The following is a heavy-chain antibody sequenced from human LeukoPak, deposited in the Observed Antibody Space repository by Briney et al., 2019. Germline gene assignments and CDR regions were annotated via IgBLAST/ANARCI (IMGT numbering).Heavy chain of an antibody. V-gene: IGHV4-34*01. CDR3: ARGGGMRYYYGSGSPYRT. Sequence: SETLSLTCLVYGGSLSGNYCSWIRQLQGRVRGWVGEINHSGSTNYNPSLKSRVTISVDTSKNQFSLKLSSVTAADTAVYYCARGGGMRYYYGSGSPYRTWGQGTLVTVSS. D-gene: IGHD3-10*01. CDR2: INHSGST. CDR1: GGSLSGNY. J-gene: IGHJ5*02.